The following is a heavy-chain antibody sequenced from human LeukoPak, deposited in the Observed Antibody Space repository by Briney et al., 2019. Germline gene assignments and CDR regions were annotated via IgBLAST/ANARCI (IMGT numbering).Heavy chain of an antibody. D-gene: IGHD3-22*01. CDR1: GGSFSGYY. CDR3: AGGCYYDSSGYYRRVRLSWFDP. J-gene: IGHJ5*02. CDR2: INHSGST. Sequence: SETLSLTCAVYGGSFSGYYWSRIRQPPGKGLEWIGEINHSGSTNYNPSLKSRVTISVDTSKNQFSLKLSSVTAADTAVYYCAGGCYYDSSGYYRRVRLSWFDPWGQGTLVTVSS. V-gene: IGHV4-34*01.